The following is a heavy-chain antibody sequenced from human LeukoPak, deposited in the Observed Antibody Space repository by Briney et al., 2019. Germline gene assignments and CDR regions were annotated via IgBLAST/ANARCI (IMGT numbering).Heavy chain of an antibody. D-gene: IGHD3-10*01. CDR3: AKGLLLWFGELPPSFDY. CDR2: ISYDENNK. J-gene: IGHJ4*02. Sequence: GGSLRLSCAASGFTFSSHGMHWVRQAPGKGLEWVAVISYDENNKYFADSVKGRFTISRDNSKNTLYLQMNSLRAEDTAVYYCAKGLLLWFGELPPSFDYWGQGTLVTVSS. V-gene: IGHV3-30*18. CDR1: GFTFSSHG.